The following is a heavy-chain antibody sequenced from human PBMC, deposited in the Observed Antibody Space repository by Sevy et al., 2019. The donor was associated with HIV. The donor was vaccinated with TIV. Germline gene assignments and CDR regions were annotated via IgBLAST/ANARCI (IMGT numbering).Heavy chain of an antibody. CDR2: ISNSGTTI. V-gene: IGHV3-48*03. D-gene: IGHD4-17*01. J-gene: IGHJ4*02. CDR3: AGDLPPSATTVPHFDC. CDR1: GFTFSSYE. Sequence: GGSLRLSCAASGFTFSSYEMNWVRQAPGKGLEWVSYISNSGTTISYSDSVRGRFSISRDNARNLLYLQMNSLRAEDTAVFYCAGDLPPSATTVPHFDCWGQGTLVTVSS.